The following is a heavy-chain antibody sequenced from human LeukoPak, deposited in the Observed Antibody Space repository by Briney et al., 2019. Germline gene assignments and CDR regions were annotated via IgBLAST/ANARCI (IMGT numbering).Heavy chain of an antibody. V-gene: IGHV3-20*04. CDR3: ARETIAVAGRRTDY. CDR2: INWNGGST. D-gene: IGHD6-19*01. CDR1: GSTFDDHG. J-gene: IGHJ4*02. Sequence: GGSLRLSCAASGSTFDDHGMSWVRQVPGKGLEWVAGINWNGGSTGYADSVKGRFTISRDNAKNSLFLQMNSLRAEDTALYYCARETIAVAGRRTDYWGQGTLVTVSS.